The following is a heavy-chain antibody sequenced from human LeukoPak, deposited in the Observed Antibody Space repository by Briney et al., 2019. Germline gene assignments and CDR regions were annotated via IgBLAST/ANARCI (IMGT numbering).Heavy chain of an antibody. CDR1: GFTFTDHP. J-gene: IGHJ4*02. CDR3: AKDRANWAIDG. V-gene: IGHV3-69-1*01. Sequence: GGSLRLSCVASGFTFTDHPMNWVRQAPGKGLEWVSYIGGGNTIFYADSVKGRFTISRDEARKSIYLQMSSLRVEDTAVYYCAKDRANWAIDGWGQGTQVTVSS. D-gene: IGHD7-27*01. CDR2: IGGGNTI.